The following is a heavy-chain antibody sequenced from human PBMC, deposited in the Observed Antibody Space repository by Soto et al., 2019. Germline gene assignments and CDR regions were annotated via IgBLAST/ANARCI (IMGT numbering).Heavy chain of an antibody. CDR1: GGTFSSYA. CDR3: ARAERITMIVVVITNGACDI. D-gene: IGHD3-22*01. Sequence: SVKVSCKASGGTFSSYAISWVRQAPGQGLEWMGGIIPIFGTANYAQKFQGRVTITADESTSTAYMELSSLRSEDTAVYYCARAERITMIVVVITNGACDIWGQGTMGTVS. J-gene: IGHJ3*02. CDR2: IIPIFGTA. V-gene: IGHV1-69*13.